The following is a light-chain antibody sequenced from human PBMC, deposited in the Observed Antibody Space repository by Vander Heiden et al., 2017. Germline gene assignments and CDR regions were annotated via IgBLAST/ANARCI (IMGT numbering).Light chain of an antibody. CDR3: RRDYTQGNT. V-gene: IGKV1-33*01. CDR1: QDISNY. J-gene: IGKJ4*01. CDR2: DAS. Sequence: DIQMTQSPSSLSASVGDRVTITCQASQDISNYLNPYQQKPGKAPKLLIYDASNFETPVRSRFRGCGPRSAFTFSIISLQPEDFATYYCRRDYTQGNTFGGGTKLEIK.